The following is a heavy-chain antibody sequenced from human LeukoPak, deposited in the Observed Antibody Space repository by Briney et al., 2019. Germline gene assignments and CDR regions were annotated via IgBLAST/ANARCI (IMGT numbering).Heavy chain of an antibody. CDR2: IYHSGST. D-gene: IGHD3-10*01. CDR3: ARTMVRGVIYRFDI. CDR1: GGSISSSNW. J-gene: IGHJ3*02. Sequence: KPSETLSLTCAVFGGSISSSNWWSWVRQPPGKGLEWIGEIYHSGSTNYNPSLKSRVTISVDKSKNQFSLKLSSVTAADTAVYYCARTMVRGVIYRFDIWGQGTMVTVSS. V-gene: IGHV4-4*02.